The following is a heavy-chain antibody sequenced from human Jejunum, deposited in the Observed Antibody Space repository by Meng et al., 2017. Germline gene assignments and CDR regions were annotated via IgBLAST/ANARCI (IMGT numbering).Heavy chain of an antibody. CDR2: IYWDNDK. CDR1: GFSLSTSGVG. J-gene: IGHJ4*02. Sequence: QITLKESGPSRVKPRQTLAMSCTFPGFSLSTSGVGVGWIRQSTGKALEWLAVIYWDNDKRYSPSLKNRLTIDKDTSKNEVVLTMTNMDPVDTATYYCAHRRISGSPWDGGDFDYWGQGTLVTVSS. D-gene: IGHD2-15*01. CDR3: AHRRISGSPWDGGDFDY. V-gene: IGHV2-5*02.